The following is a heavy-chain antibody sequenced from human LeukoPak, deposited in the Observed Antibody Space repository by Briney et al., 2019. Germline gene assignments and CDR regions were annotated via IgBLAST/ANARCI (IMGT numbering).Heavy chain of an antibody. CDR3: ARWVVSTRGPFDY. J-gene: IGHJ4*02. CDR2: IRSSSSYI. CDR1: GFTFSSYS. D-gene: IGHD2-2*01. V-gene: IGHV3-21*01. Sequence: GGSLRLSCAASGFTFSSYSMNWVRQAPGKGLEWVSSIRSSSSYIYYADSVKGRFTISRDNAKNSLYLQMNSLRAEDTAVYYCARWVVSTRGPFDYWGQGALVTVFS.